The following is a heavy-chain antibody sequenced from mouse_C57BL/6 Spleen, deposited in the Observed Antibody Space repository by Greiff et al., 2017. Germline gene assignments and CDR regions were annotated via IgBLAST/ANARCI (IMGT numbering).Heavy chain of an antibody. J-gene: IGHJ4*01. CDR2: INPSNGGT. CDR3: ALWLLPYYAMDY. Sequence: QVQLKQPGTELVKPGASVKLSCKASGYTFTSYWMHWVKQRPGQGLEWIGNINPSNGGTNYNEKFKSKATLTVDKSSSTAYMQLSSLTSEDSAVYYCALWLLPYYAMDYWGQGTSVTVSS. D-gene: IGHD2-3*01. V-gene: IGHV1-53*01. CDR1: GYTFTSYW.